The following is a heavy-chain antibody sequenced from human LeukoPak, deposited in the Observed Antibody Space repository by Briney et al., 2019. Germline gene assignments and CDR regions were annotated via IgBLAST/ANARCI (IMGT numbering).Heavy chain of an antibody. V-gene: IGHV3-64*04. Sequence: GGSLRLSCAASEFTFSSSAMHWVRQAPGKGLEYVSGISSNGATTYYADSVKGRFTISRDNSKNTLYLQMNSLRAEDTAMYYCAKDGIVVSYFDYWGQGTLVTVSS. CDR3: AKDGIVVSYFDY. D-gene: IGHD3-22*01. J-gene: IGHJ4*02. CDR1: EFTFSSSA. CDR2: ISSNGATT.